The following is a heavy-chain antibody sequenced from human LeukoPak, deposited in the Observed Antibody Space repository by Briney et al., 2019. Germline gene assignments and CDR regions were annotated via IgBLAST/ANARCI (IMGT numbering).Heavy chain of an antibody. CDR1: GFTLSSFN. CDR2: ISSTSTYI. D-gene: IGHD3-3*02. V-gene: IGHV3-21*06. J-gene: IGHJ4*02. Sequence: GGSLRLSCAASGFTLSSFNMNWVRQAPGKGLEWVSSISSTSTYIYYADSVKGRFTISRDNTKNSLYLQMNSLRAEDTAVYYCARAPPSHVSASAVDYWGQGTLVTVSS. CDR3: ARAPPSHVSASAVDY.